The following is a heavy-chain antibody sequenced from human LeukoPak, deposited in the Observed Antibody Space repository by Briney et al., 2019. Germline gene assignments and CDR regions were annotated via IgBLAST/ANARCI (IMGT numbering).Heavy chain of an antibody. Sequence: GGSLRLSCAASGFIVSNNFMSWVRQAPGKGLEWVSAISGSGGSTYYADSVKGRFTISRDNSKNTLYLQMSSLRAEDTAVYYCARSARGGYSSSHFDYWGQGTLVTVSS. J-gene: IGHJ4*02. V-gene: IGHV3-23*01. D-gene: IGHD6-13*01. CDR1: GFIVSNNF. CDR2: ISGSGGST. CDR3: ARSARGGYSSSHFDY.